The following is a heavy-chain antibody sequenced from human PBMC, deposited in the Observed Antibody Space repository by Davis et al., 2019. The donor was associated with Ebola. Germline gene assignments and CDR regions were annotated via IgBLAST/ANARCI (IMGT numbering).Heavy chain of an antibody. D-gene: IGHD6-13*01. CDR3: ARDGAAAGYD. Sequence: GESLKISCAASGFTFSSYAMSWVRQAPGKGLEWVSAISGSGGSTYYADSVKGRFTISRDNSKNTLYLQMNSLRAEDTAVYYCARDGAAAGYDWGQGTLVTVSS. J-gene: IGHJ4*02. CDR1: GFTFSSYA. V-gene: IGHV3-23*01. CDR2: ISGSGGST.